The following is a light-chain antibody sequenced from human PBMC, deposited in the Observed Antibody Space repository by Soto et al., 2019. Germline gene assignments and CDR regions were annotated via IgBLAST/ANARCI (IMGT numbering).Light chain of an antibody. CDR3: QQYNHSPPMT. V-gene: IGKV3D-15*01. CDR1: QSLSSN. CDR2: HTS. Sequence: HFRGTLTLYTERRXXLSRXASQSLSSNLAWYQQKPGQAPRLLFYHTSSRAPGIPARFSGSGSGTEFTLTISSLQAEDFAVYYCQQYNHSPPMTFGHGTRMEIK. J-gene: IGKJ5*01.